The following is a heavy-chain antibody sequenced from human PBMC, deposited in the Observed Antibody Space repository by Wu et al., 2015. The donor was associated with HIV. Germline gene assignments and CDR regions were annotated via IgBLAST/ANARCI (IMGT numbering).Heavy chain of an antibody. J-gene: IGHJ5*02. D-gene: IGHD2-2*01. V-gene: IGHV1-69*13. CDR1: GYTFITYA. Sequence: QDQLVQSGDEVRKPGASVKVSCKASGYTFITYAISWVRQAPGQGLEWMGGIIPIFGTANYAQKFQGRVTITADESTSTAYMELSSLRSEDTAVYYCARDGGYCSSTSCYSWFDPWAREPWSPSP. CDR3: ARDGGYCSSTSCYSWFDP. CDR2: IIPIFGTA.